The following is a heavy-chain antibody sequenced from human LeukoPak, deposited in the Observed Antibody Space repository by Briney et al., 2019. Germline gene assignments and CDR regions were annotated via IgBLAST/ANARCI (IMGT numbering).Heavy chain of an antibody. V-gene: IGHV3-15*01. CDR1: GFTFSSYA. CDR2: IKSKTDGGTT. Sequence: SGGSLRLSCAASGFTFSSYAMSWVRQAPGKGLEWVGRIKSKTDGGTTDYAAPVKGRFTISRDDSKNTLYLQMNSLKTEDTAVYYCTTDLVYNWNPLSIYPWGQGTLVTVSS. D-gene: IGHD1-20*01. CDR3: TTDLVYNWNPLSIYP. J-gene: IGHJ5*02.